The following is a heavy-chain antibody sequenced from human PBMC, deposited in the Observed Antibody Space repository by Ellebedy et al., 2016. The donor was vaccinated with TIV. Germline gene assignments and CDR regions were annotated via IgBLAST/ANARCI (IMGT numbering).Heavy chain of an antibody. Sequence: GESLKISCTASGFTFDDYAMHWVRQTPGKGLEWLAVIWSDGSGKNYADSVKGRITISRDNSKNTLDLEMDTLIAEDTAVYFCTRGASMIRGYPIDFWGHGTLVTVSS. CDR3: TRGASMIRGYPIDF. D-gene: IGHD3-22*01. CDR2: IWSDGSGK. CDR1: GFTFDDYA. J-gene: IGHJ5*01. V-gene: IGHV3-33*08.